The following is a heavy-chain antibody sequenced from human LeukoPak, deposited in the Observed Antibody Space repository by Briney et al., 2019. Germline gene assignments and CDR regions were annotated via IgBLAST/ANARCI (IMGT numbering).Heavy chain of an antibody. Sequence: SETLSLTCAVSGYSISSGYYWGWLRQPPGKGLEWIASIYHTGTTYYKPSVKSRVTISLDTSKNHFSLKLSSVTAADTAVYYCGRDLGGSGSYYYEWGQGTLVTVSS. CDR1: GYSISSGYY. D-gene: IGHD3-10*01. CDR2: IYHTGTT. V-gene: IGHV4-38-2*02. J-gene: IGHJ4*02. CDR3: GRDLGGSGSYYYE.